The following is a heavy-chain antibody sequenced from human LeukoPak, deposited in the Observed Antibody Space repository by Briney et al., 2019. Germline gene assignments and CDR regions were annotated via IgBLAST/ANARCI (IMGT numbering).Heavy chain of an antibody. Sequence: ASVKVSCKASGYTFTGYYMHWVRQAPGQGLEWMGWINPNSGGTNYAQKFQGRVTMTRDTSISTAYMELSRLRSDDTAVYYCARVQVTMVRGVTRGPFDYWGQGTLVTVSS. CDR3: ARVQVTMVRGVTRGPFDY. V-gene: IGHV1-2*02. CDR1: GYTFTGYY. D-gene: IGHD3-10*01. J-gene: IGHJ4*02. CDR2: INPNSGGT.